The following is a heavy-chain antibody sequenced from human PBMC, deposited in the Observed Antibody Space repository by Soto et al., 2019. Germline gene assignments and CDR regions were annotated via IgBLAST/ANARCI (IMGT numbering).Heavy chain of an antibody. V-gene: IGHV4-61*01. J-gene: IGHJ4*02. CDR1: GGSVSSGSYY. Sequence: QVQLQESGPGLVKPSETLSLTCTVSGGSVSSGSYYWSWIRQPPGKGLGWIGYIYYSGSTKNNPSLKSRVTISVDTSKNQFSLKLSSVTAADTAVYYCARAGLGDGSDYWGQGTLVTVSS. D-gene: IGHD1-26*01. CDR2: IYYSGST. CDR3: ARAGLGDGSDY.